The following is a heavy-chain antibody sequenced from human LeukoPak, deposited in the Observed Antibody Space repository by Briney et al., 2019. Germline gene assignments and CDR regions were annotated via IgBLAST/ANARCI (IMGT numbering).Heavy chain of an antibody. V-gene: IGHV4-34*01. Sequence: PSETLSLTCAVYGGSFSGYYWSWNRQPPGKGLEWIGEINHSGSTNYNPSLKSRVTISVDTSKNQFSLKLSSVTAADTAVYYCARWRDCSGGSCYPNDAFDIWGQGTMVTVSS. CDR2: INHSGST. J-gene: IGHJ3*02. CDR3: ARWRDCSGGSCYPNDAFDI. D-gene: IGHD2-15*01. CDR1: GGSFSGYY.